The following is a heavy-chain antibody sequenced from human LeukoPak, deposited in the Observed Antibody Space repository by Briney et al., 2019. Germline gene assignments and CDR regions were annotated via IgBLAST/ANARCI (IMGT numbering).Heavy chain of an antibody. V-gene: IGHV3-30*18. J-gene: IGHJ4*02. CDR3: AKLGPGSSGYYSLDY. CDR1: GFTFSSYG. CDR2: ISYDGSNK. D-gene: IGHD3-22*01. Sequence: GGSLRLSCAASGFTFSSYGMHWVRQAPGKGLEWVAVISYDGSNKYYADSVKGRFTISRDNSKNTLYLQMNSLRAEDTAVYYCAKLGPGSSGYYSLDYWGQGTLVTVSS.